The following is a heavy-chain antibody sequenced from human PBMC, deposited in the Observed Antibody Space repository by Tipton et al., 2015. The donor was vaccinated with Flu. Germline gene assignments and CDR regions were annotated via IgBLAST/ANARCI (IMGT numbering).Heavy chain of an antibody. CDR2: VNPGNGGT. V-gene: IGHV1-2*02. J-gene: IGHJ5*02. CDR1: GYTFTGYF. CDR3: ARAGYYGLWRGLNWFDP. Sequence: QSGAEVKKPGASVTVSCKTSGYTFTGYFVHWVRQAPGQGLEWMGWVNPGNGGTNYAQKFQGRVIMTRDTSINTAYMELNRLRSDDTAVYYCARAGYYGLWRGLNWFDPWGQGTLVTVSS. D-gene: IGHD3-10*01.